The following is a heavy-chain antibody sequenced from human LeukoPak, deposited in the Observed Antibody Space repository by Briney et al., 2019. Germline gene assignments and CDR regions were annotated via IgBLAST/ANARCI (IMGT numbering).Heavy chain of an antibody. Sequence: GGSLRLSCAASGFSFSSYDMHWVRQAPGKGLEWVAFVQKDGSHKNYADSVKGRFTISRDNSKNTLYLQMNSLRVEDTAVYYCANIPNSFGPDYWGQGSLVTVSS. V-gene: IGHV3-30*02. CDR2: VQKDGSHK. J-gene: IGHJ4*02. CDR1: GFSFSSYD. D-gene: IGHD3-16*01. CDR3: ANIPNSFGPDY.